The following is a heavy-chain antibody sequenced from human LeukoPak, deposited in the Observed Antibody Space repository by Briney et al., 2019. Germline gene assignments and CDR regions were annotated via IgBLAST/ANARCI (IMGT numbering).Heavy chain of an antibody. CDR2: ICGRGDST. Sequence: GGSLRLSCAASGFSFNNSVMNWVRQAPGKGLEWVSTICGRGDSTYYAESVKGRYTTSRDTSKNTMYLQMNSLRGEDTAMYYCAPDPNNWLRHYWGQGTLITVSA. CDR3: APDPNNWLRHY. J-gene: IGHJ4*02. D-gene: IGHD1-20*01. V-gene: IGHV3-23*01. CDR1: GFSFNNSV.